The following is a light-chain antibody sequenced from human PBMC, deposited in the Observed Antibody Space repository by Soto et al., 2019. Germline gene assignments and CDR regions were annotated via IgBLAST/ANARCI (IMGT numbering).Light chain of an antibody. Sequence: GERATLSCRASHSVSSYLAWYQQKPGQAPRLLIYDASNRATGIPARFSSSGSGTDFTLTISSLVPVDFAVYYCQQRRNWPPLLTRGPGIRLEIK. CDR3: QQRRNWPPLLT. V-gene: IGKV3-11*01. CDR2: DAS. J-gene: IGKJ5*01. CDR1: HSVSSY.